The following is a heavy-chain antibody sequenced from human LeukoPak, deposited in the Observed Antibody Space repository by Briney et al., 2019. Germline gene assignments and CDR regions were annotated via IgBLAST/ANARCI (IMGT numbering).Heavy chain of an antibody. J-gene: IGHJ4*02. CDR2: ISGGGETT. D-gene: IGHD4-17*01. Sequence: GGSLRLSCAASGFTFNNYAMNWVRQAPGKGLEWVSSISGGGETTYCADSARGRFTISRDNSQNTLYLQMNSLRAEDTAVYYCARDYADYVGYFFFDYWGQGTLVTVSS. V-gene: IGHV3-23*01. CDR1: GFTFNNYA. CDR3: ARDYADYVGYFFFDY.